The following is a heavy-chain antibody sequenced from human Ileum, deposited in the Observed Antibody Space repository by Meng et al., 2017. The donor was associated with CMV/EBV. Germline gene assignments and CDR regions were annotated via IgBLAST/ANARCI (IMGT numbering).Heavy chain of an antibody. CDR2: ISSRSNTM. D-gene: IGHD3-3*01. Sequence: GESLKIFCAASRFTFSTYSMNWVRQAPGKGLEWVSYISSRSNTMYYTDSVKGRFTISRDNAKNSLYLQMNSLRAEDTALYYCAGALNDFWSGPFGYWGQGTLVTVSS. J-gene: IGHJ4*02. V-gene: IGHV3-48*04. CDR3: AGALNDFWSGPFGY. CDR1: RFTFSTYS.